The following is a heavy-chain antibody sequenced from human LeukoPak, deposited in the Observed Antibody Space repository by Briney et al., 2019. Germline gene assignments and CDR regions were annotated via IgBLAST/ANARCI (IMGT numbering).Heavy chain of an antibody. CDR1: GFTFSSYA. Sequence: GGSLRLSCAASGFTFSSYAMGWVRQAPGKGLEWVSAISGSGGSTYYADSVKGRFTISRDNSKNTLYLQMNSLRAEDTAVYYCAKDKSYYYDSSGYPLGYWGQGTLVTVSS. CDR3: AKDKSYYYDSSGYPLGY. J-gene: IGHJ4*02. CDR2: ISGSGGST. D-gene: IGHD3-22*01. V-gene: IGHV3-23*01.